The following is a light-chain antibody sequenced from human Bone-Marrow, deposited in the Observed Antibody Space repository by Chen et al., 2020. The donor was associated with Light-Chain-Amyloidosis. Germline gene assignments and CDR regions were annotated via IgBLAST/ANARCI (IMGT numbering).Light chain of an antibody. V-gene: IGKV1-33*01. CDR1: QDITNS. J-gene: IGKJ4*01. CDR3: QQSDNFPLT. Sequence: DIQMTQSPSSLSASVGDRVTITCQASQDITNSLNWFQQKPGKAPKLLIYDASNLETGVPSRFSGSGSGTDVTFTITSLHPEDFATYYCQQSDNFPLTFGGGTTVDIK. CDR2: DAS.